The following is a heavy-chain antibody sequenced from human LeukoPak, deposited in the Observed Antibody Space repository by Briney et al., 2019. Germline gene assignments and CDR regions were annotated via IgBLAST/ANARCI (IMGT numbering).Heavy chain of an antibody. CDR2: IRGGGGST. V-gene: IGHV3-23*01. Sequence: RGSLRLSWAASGFTFSSYAISWVRQAPGKGRGWVSAIRGGGGSTYYADSGKGPSTTSRDNSKTTLYLQRKSLRAEDTAVYYCAKGANMLLWFGELSRLSYYFDYWGQGTLVTVSS. CDR1: GFTFSSYA. J-gene: IGHJ4*02. CDR3: AKGANMLLWFGELSRLSYYFDY. D-gene: IGHD3-10*01.